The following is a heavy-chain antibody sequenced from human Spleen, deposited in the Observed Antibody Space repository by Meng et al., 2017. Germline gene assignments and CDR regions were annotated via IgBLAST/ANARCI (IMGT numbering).Heavy chain of an antibody. CDR3: TKNDFYCLGY. J-gene: IGHJ4*02. CDR2: IYHSGST. V-gene: IGHV4-4*02. D-gene: IGHD2-21*01. Sequence: SETLSLTCAVSGGSISSDNWWSWVRQPPGKGLEWIGEIYHSGSTNYNPSLKSRLTISVDKPKNQFSLTLSSVTAADTAVYYCTKNDFYCLGYWGQGNRVNGSS. CDR1: GGSISSDNW.